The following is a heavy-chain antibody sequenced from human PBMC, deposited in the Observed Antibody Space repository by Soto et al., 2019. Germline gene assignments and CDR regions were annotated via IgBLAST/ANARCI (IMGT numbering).Heavy chain of an antibody. Sequence: QVQLQESGPGLVKPSRTLTLTCTVSGGFVDSGGYYWTWIRHLPGKGLEWLGYMRYSGISYYNPSLESPVTMSFDTSKYNFSLKLSSVTAADKAVYYCAIPEGDPRHFGDYGRSGWGAFDICAQGTMVTVSS. V-gene: IGHV4-31*01. CDR1: GGFVDSGGYY. CDR3: AIPEGDPRHFGDYGRSGWGAFDI. CDR2: MRYSGIS. J-gene: IGHJ3*02. D-gene: IGHD4-17*01.